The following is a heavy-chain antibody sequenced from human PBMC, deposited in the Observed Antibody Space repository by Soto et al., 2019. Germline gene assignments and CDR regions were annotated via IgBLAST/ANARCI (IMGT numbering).Heavy chain of an antibody. CDR1: GFTFSSYG. Sequence: QVQLVESGGGVVQPGRSLRLSCAASGFTFSSYGMHWVRQAPGKGLEWVAVISYDGSNKDYADSVKGRFTISRDNSKNTLYLQMNSLRPEDTAVYFCAKDLGYCSGGSCYHNDYWSQGTLVTVSS. J-gene: IGHJ4*02. CDR3: AKDLGYCSGGSCYHNDY. V-gene: IGHV3-30*18. CDR2: ISYDGSNK. D-gene: IGHD2-15*01.